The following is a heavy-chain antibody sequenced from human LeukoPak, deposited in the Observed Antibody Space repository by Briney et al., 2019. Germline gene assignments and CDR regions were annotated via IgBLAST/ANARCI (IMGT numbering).Heavy chain of an antibody. D-gene: IGHD2-8*01. V-gene: IGHV3-53*01. CDR3: ARVYCTNGVCYTGVYYFDY. CDR2: IYSGGST. CDR1: GFTVSSNY. J-gene: IGHJ4*02. Sequence: GGSLRLSCAASGFTVSSNYMSWVHPAPGKGLEWVSVIYSGGSTYYADSVKGRFTISRDNSKNTLYLQMNSLRAEDTAVYYCARVYCTNGVCYTGVYYFDYWGQGTLVTVSS.